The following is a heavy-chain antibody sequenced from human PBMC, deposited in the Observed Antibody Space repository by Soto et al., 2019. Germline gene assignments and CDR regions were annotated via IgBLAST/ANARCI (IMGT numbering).Heavy chain of an antibody. Sequence: SETLSLTCAVYGGSFSGYYWSWIRQPPGKGLEWIGEINHSGSTNYNPSLKSRVTISVDTSKNQFSLKLSSVTAADTAVYYCARVTRDILTGYYISFDYWGQGTLVTVS. D-gene: IGHD3-9*01. V-gene: IGHV4-34*01. J-gene: IGHJ4*02. CDR2: INHSGST. CDR3: ARVTRDILTGYYISFDY. CDR1: GGSFSGYY.